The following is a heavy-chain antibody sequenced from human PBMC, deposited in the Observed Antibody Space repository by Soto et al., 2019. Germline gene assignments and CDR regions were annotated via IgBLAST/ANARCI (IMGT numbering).Heavy chain of an antibody. CDR3: AREGYCSSTSCYSAFDY. V-gene: IGHV1-18*04. J-gene: IGHJ4*02. CDR1: GYTFISYG. D-gene: IGHD2-2*01. Sequence: ASVKVSCKASGYTFISYGISWVRQAPGQGLEWMGWISAYNGNTNYAQKLQGRVTMTTDTSTSTAYMELRSLRSDDTAAYYCAREGYCSSTSCYSAFDYWGLGTLVTVSS. CDR2: ISAYNGNT.